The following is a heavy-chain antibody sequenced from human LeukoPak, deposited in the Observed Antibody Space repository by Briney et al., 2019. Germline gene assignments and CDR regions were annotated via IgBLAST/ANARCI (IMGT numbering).Heavy chain of an antibody. CDR2: IYYSGST. D-gene: IGHD2-2*01. CDR1: GGSISGGGYY. J-gene: IGHJ6*03. V-gene: IGHV4-31*03. CDR3: ARVKEDIVAVPTAIDPYYYYYMDV. Sequence: PSQTLSLTCTVSGGSISGGGYYWGWIRQHPGKGLEWIGHIYYSGSTYFDPSLKSRLIMSVDTSKNQFSLKLSSVTAADTAVYYCARVKEDIVAVPTAIDPYYYYYMDVWGKGATVTVSS.